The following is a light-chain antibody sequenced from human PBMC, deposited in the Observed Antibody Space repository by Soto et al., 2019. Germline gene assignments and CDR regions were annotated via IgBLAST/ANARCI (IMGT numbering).Light chain of an antibody. J-gene: IGLJ1*01. V-gene: IGLV2-14*01. CDR2: DVS. Sequence: QSALTQPASVSGSPGQSIAISCTGTSSDVGAYNYVSWYQQYPGKAPKVMIFDVSNRPSGVSNRFSGSKSDNTASLTISGLQAEDEADYYCNPFTTSGTYVFGTGPKVTVL. CDR3: NPFTTSGTYV. CDR1: SSDVGAYNY.